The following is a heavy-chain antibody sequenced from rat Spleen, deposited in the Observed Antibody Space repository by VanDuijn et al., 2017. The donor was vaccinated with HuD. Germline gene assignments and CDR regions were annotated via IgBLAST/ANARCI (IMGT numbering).Heavy chain of an antibody. V-gene: IGHV5-29*01. CDR1: GFIFSTND. D-gene: IGHD1-11*01. CDR3: ATRFYDAETTAPSVWITPYSESYY. Sequence: EVQLVESGGGLVQPGRSLKLSCAASGFIFSTNDMAWVRQAPTKGLEWIASIRYDGTRTYYRDSVKGRFTISRYNAKSTLYLQMDSLRSEDTATYYCATRFYDAETTAPSVWITPYSESYY. J-gene: IGHJ2*01. CDR2: IRYDGTRT.